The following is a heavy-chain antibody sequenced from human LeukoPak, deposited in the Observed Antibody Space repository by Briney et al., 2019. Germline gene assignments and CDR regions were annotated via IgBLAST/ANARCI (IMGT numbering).Heavy chain of an antibody. CDR1: GFTVSSNF. CDR2: IKQDGSEK. Sequence: GGSLRLSCAVSGFTVSSNFMSWVRQAPGKGLEWVANIKQDGSEKYYVDSVKGRFTISRDNAKKSLYLQMNSLRVEDTAVYYCAREDQPRGTFDYWGQGTLVTVSS. V-gene: IGHV3-7*05. CDR3: AREDQPRGTFDY. J-gene: IGHJ4*02. D-gene: IGHD2-15*01.